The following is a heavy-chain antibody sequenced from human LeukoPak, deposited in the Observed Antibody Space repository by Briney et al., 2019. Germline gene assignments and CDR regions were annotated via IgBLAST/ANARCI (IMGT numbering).Heavy chain of an antibody. D-gene: IGHD6-13*01. CDR3: ARELIAAAAD. CDR2: ISYDGSNK. J-gene: IGHJ4*02. V-gene: IGHV3-30*04. Sequence: GRSLRLSCAASGFTFSSYAMHWVRQAPGKGLEWVAVISYDGSNKYYAASVKGRFTISRDNSKNTLYLQMNSLRAEDTAVYYCARELIAAAADWGQGTLVTVSS. CDR1: GFTFSSYA.